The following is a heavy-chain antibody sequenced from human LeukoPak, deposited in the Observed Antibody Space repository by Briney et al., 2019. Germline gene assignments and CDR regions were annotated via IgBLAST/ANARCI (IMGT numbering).Heavy chain of an antibody. V-gene: IGHV4-59*01. CDR3: ARAVEATQGGHYYYYYMDV. CDR1: GGSISTYY. J-gene: IGHJ6*03. D-gene: IGHD1-26*01. Sequence: SETLSLTCTVSGGSISTYYWNWIRQPPGKGLEWIGNIYYSGSTNYNPSLKSRVTISLDTSKNQFSLKLTSVTAADTAVYYCARAVEATQGGHYYYYYMDVWGKGATVTVSS. CDR2: IYYSGST.